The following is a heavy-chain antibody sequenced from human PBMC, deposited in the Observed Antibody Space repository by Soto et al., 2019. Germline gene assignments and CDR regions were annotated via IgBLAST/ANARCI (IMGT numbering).Heavy chain of an antibody. D-gene: IGHD1-26*01. CDR1: GGVFRNYA. Sequence: QVQLVQSGAEVKKPGSSVKVSCKASGGVFRNYAINWVRQAPGQGLEWMGGIIPVFGTADYPQKFQGRVTITEAESTTTAYMALTSLKTEDTAVYFCARDRWGSYSFDSWGQGTLVTVAS. CDR3: ARDRWGSYSFDS. J-gene: IGHJ5*01. V-gene: IGHV1-69*01. CDR2: IIPVFGTA.